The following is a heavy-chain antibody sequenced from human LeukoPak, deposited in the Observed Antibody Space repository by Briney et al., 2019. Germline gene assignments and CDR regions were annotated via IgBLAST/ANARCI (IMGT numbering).Heavy chain of an antibody. V-gene: IGHV4-59*01. J-gene: IGHJ4*02. CDR1: GGSISNYY. CDR2: VYYSGST. CDR3: ARSKYHLLY. Sequence: TSETLSLTCIVSGGSISNYYWTWIRQPPGKGLEWIGYVYYSGSTNYNPSLKSRVTISVDTSKNQFSLKLSSVTAADTAVYYCARSKYHLLYWGQGTLVTVSS. D-gene: IGHD2-2*01.